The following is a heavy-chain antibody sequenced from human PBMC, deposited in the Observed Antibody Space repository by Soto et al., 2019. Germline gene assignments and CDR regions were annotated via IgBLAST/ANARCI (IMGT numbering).Heavy chain of an antibody. Sequence: QVQLVQSGAEVKKPGSSVKVSCKASGGTFSSYAISWVRQAPGQGLEWVGGLIPIFGTANYAQEFQGRVTITSDESTSTGYMELSSLRPEDTDVYYCARDRAEYGDFYSSSGMDFWGQGTALTASS. CDR1: GGTFSSYA. CDR2: LIPIFGTA. J-gene: IGHJ6*02. V-gene: IGHV1-69*01. CDR3: ARDRAEYGDFYSSSGMDF. D-gene: IGHD4-17*01.